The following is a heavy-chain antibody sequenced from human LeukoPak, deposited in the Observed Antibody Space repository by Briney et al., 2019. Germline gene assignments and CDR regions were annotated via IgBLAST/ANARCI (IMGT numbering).Heavy chain of an antibody. D-gene: IGHD2-2*01. J-gene: IGHJ6*02. CDR2: ISAYNGNT. V-gene: IGHV1-18*01. Sequence: ASVKVSCKASGYTFTSYGISWVRQAPGQGLKWMGWISAYNGNTNYAQKLQGRVTMTTDTSTSTAYMELRSLRSDDTAVYYCARVPAATTPLYYYYGMDVWGQGTTVTVSS. CDR1: GYTFTSYG. CDR3: ARVPAATTPLYYYYGMDV.